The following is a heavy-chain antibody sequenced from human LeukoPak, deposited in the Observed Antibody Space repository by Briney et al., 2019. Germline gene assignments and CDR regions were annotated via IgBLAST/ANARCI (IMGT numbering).Heavy chain of an antibody. CDR1: GXTFSSYA. CDR3: ARETELGY. D-gene: IGHD6-6*01. CDR2: ISSSSNYI. V-gene: IGHV3-21*01. J-gene: IGHJ4*02. Sequence: TGGSLRLSCAASGXTFSSYAMNWVRQAPGKGLEWVSSISSSSNYIDYADSVKGRFTISRDNARNSLYLQMNSLRAEDTAVYYCARETELGYWGQGTVVTVSS.